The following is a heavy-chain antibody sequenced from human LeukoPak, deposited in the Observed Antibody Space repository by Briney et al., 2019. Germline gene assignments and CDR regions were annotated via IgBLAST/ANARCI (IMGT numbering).Heavy chain of an antibody. CDR1: GGSISSYY. V-gene: IGHV4-59*01. CDR3: AREQQLDHYYYYYMDV. D-gene: IGHD6-13*01. Sequence: PSETLSLTCTVSGGSISSYYWSWIRQPPGKGLEWIGYIYYSGSTNYNPSLKSRVTISVDTSKNQFSLKLSSVTAADTAVYYCAREQQLDHYYYYYMDVWGKGTTVTISS. CDR2: IYYSGST. J-gene: IGHJ6*03.